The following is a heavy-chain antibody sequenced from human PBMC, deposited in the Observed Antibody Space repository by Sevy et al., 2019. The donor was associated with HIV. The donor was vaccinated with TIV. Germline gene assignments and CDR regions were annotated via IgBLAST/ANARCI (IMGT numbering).Heavy chain of an antibody. CDR3: AGLCYYYDSSGYSHFDY. CDR1: GFTFSSYW. CDR2: IKQVGSKK. V-gene: IGHV3-7*03. D-gene: IGHD3-22*01. Sequence: GGSLRLPCAASGFTFSSYWMSWVRQAPGKGLEWVANIKQVGSKKYYVDSVKGRFTISRDNANNSLYLQMNSLRAEDTAVYYCAGLCYYYDSSGYSHFDYWGQGTLVTVSS. J-gene: IGHJ4*02.